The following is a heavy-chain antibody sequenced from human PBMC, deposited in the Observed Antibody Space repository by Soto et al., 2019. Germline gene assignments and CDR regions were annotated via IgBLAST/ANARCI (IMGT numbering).Heavy chain of an antibody. D-gene: IGHD5-12*01. J-gene: IGHJ6*02. V-gene: IGHV1-69*12. CDR2: IIPIFGTA. Sequence: QVQLVQSGAEVKKPGSSVKVSCKASGGTFSNYAMTWVRQAPGQGLEWMGGIIPIFGTANYAQKFQGRVTITADESTSTAYMELSSLRSDDTAVYYCARGRRDIVVSYGLDVWGQGTTVTVSS. CDR3: ARGRRDIVVSYGLDV. CDR1: GGTFSNYA.